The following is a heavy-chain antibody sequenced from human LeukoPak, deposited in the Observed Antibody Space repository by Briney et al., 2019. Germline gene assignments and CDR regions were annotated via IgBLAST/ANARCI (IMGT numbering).Heavy chain of an antibody. J-gene: IGHJ4*02. CDR3: ARDPAKDYDTNLDY. Sequence: ASVTVSCKASGYTFTCYYMHWVRQAPGQGLEWMGWINPNSGGTNYAQKFQGRVTMTRDTSINTAYMELSRLRSDDTAVYYCARDPAKDYDTNLDYWGQGTLVTVSS. D-gene: IGHD3-22*01. CDR2: INPNSGGT. CDR1: GYTFTCYY. V-gene: IGHV1-2*02.